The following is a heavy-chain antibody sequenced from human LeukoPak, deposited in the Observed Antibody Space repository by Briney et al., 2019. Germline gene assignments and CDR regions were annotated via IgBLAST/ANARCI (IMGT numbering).Heavy chain of an antibody. CDR2: IYHSGST. V-gene: IGHV4-38-2*02. J-gene: IGHJ4*02. CDR1: GYSISSGYY. Sequence: SETLSLTCTVSGYSISSGYYWGWIRQPPGKGLEWVGSIYHSGSTYYSPSLKSRVTISVDTSKNQFSLKLSSVTAADTAVYYCARDRRFLEWLPYYFDYWGQGTLVTVSS. D-gene: IGHD3-3*01. CDR3: ARDRRFLEWLPYYFDY.